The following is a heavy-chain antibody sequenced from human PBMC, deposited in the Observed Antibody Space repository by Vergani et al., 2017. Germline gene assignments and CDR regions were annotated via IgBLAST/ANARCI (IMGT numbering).Heavy chain of an antibody. CDR2: ISYDGSNK. D-gene: IGHD2-2*01. CDR3: ARERGSTRRGFDY. V-gene: IGHV3-30-3*01. CDR1: GFTFSSYA. Sequence: QVQLVESGGGVVQPGRSLRLSCAASGFTFSSYAMHWVRQAPGKGLEWVSVISYDGSNKYYADSVKGRFTISRDKSKNTLYLQMNSLRAEDTAVYYCARERGSTRRGFDYWGQGTLVTVSS. J-gene: IGHJ4*02.